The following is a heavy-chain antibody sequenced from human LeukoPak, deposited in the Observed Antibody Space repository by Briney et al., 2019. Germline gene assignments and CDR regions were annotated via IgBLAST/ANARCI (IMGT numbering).Heavy chain of an antibody. J-gene: IGHJ5*02. CDR3: ARGPHIVVVPAGNWFDP. CDR1: GYTFTGYY. CDR2: INPNSGGT. V-gene: IGHV1-2*02. D-gene: IGHD2-2*01. Sequence: ASVKVSCKASGYTFTGYYMHWVRQAPGQGLEWMGWINPNSGGTNYARKFQGRVTMTRDTSISTAYMELSRLRSDDTAVYYCARGPHIVVVPAGNWFDPWGQGTLVTVSS.